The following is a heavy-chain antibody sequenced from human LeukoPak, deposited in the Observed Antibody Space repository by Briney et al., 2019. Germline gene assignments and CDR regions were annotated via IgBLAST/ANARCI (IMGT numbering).Heavy chain of an antibody. CDR3: ARLEVYGSGSPPYYYMDV. CDR1: GGSISSYY. D-gene: IGHD3-10*01. CDR2: IYYSGRT. Sequence: SETLSLTCTVSGGSISSYYWSWIRQPPGKGLEWIGYIYYSGRTNYNPSLKSRATISVDTSKNQFSLKLSSVTAADTAVYYCARLEVYGSGSPPYYYMDVWGKGTTVTVSS. J-gene: IGHJ6*03. V-gene: IGHV4-59*08.